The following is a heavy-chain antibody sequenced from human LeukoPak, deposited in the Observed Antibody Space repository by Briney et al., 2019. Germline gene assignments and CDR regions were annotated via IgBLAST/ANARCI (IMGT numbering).Heavy chain of an antibody. V-gene: IGHV3-23*01. CDR2: ISGSGGST. CDR1: GFTFSSYA. D-gene: IGHD5-18*01. Sequence: GGSLRLSCAASGFTFSSYAMSWVRQVPGKGLEWVSAISGSGGSTYYADSVKGRFTISRDNSKNTLYLQMNSLRAEDTAVYYCAKHRGLDTAMVNFDYWGQGTLVTVSS. J-gene: IGHJ4*02. CDR3: AKHRGLDTAMVNFDY.